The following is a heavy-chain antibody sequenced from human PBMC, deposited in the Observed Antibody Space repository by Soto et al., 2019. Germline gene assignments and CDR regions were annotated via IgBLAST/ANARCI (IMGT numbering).Heavy chain of an antibody. CDR2: LWSAGLT. J-gene: IGHJ4*02. V-gene: IGHV3-53*01. Sequence: PGGSLRLSCSASVFTVSSKYMTLVRQAPGKGLECVAILWSAGLTYYADSVKGRFTISRDSAKNSLYLQMNSLRAEDTAVYYCARINYDTGSPKIDYRAQGAAVTISA. CDR3: ARINYDTGSPKIDY. CDR1: VFTVSSKY. D-gene: IGHD3-16*01.